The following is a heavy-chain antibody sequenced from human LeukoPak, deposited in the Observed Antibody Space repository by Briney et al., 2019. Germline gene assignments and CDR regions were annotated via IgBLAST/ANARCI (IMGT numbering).Heavy chain of an antibody. CDR2: IYYSGST. CDR3: ARQVVAVAGTGYFDY. Sequence: SETLSLTCTVSGGSIRSSSYYWGWIRQPPGKGLEWIGSIYYSGSTYYNASLKSRGTVSVDTSKNQFSLKLNSVTAADTAVYFCARQVVAVAGTGYFDYWGQGTLVTVSS. J-gene: IGHJ4*02. CDR1: GGSIRSSSYY. V-gene: IGHV4-39*01. D-gene: IGHD6-19*01.